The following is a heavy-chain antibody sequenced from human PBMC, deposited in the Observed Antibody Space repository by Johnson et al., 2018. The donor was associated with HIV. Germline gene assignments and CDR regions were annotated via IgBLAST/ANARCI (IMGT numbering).Heavy chain of an antibody. CDR1: GFTFSSYA. CDR2: ISSNGGNT. J-gene: IGHJ3*02. D-gene: IGHD7-27*01. V-gene: IGHV3-64*01. Sequence: VQLVESGGGLVQPGGSLRLSCAASGFTFSSYAMHWVRQAPGKGLEYVSGISSNGGNTYYANSVKGRFTISRDNSKNTLYLQMGSLRAEDMAVYYCAGKKLGNYAFDIWGQGTMVTVSS. CDR3: AGKKLGNYAFDI.